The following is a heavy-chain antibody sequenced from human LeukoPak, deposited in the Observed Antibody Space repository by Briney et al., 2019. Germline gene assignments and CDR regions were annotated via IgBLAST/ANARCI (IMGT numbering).Heavy chain of an antibody. Sequence: GSLGLSCAASGFTFSSYDMHWVRQATGKGLEWVSAIGTAGDTYYPGSVKGRFTISRENAKNSLYLQMNSLRAGDTAVYYCARAPGQAALDYWGQGTLVTVSS. V-gene: IGHV3-13*01. J-gene: IGHJ4*02. CDR3: ARAPGQAALDY. CDR1: GFTFSSYD. D-gene: IGHD6-13*01. CDR2: IGTAGDT.